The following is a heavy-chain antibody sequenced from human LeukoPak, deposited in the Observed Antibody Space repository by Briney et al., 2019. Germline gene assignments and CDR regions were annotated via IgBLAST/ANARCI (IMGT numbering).Heavy chain of an antibody. CDR1: GGSFSGYY. D-gene: IGHD1-1*01. V-gene: IGHV4-34*01. CDR3: AIQTGYYYYYMDV. J-gene: IGHJ6*03. Sequence: TSETLSLTCAVYGGSFSGYYWSWIRQPPGKGLEWIGEINHSGSTNYNPSLKSRVTISVDTSKNQFSLKLSSVTAADTAVYYCAIQTGYYYYYMDVWGKGTTVTVSS. CDR2: INHSGST.